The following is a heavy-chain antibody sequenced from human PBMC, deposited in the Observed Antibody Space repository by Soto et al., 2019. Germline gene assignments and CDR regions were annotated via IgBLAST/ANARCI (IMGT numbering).Heavy chain of an antibody. J-gene: IGHJ4*02. D-gene: IGHD6-13*01. V-gene: IGHV3-30*18. CDR2: ISYDGSNK. CDR1: GFTFSSYG. Sequence: GGSLRLSCAASGFTFSSYGMHWVRQAPGKGLEWVAVISYDGSNKYYADSVKGRFTISRDNSKNTLYLQMDSLRAEDTAVYYCAKDRVKAAAGVGIDYWGQGTLVTVSS. CDR3: AKDRVKAAAGVGIDY.